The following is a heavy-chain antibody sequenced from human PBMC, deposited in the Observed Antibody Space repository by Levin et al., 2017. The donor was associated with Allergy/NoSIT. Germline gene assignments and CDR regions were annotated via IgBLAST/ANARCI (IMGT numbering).Heavy chain of an antibody. J-gene: IGHJ2*01. Sequence: GESLKISCAASGFTVSSNYMSWVRQAPGKGLEWVSVIYSGGSTYYADSVKGRFTISRDNSKNTLYLQMNSLRAEDTAVYYCARDIVQGYFDLWGRGTLVTVSS. CDR2: IYSGGST. CDR1: GFTVSSNY. CDR3: ARDIVQGYFDL. V-gene: IGHV3-53*01. D-gene: IGHD2-15*01.